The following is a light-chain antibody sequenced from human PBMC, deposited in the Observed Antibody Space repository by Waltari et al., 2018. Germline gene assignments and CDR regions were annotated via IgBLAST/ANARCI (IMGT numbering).Light chain of an antibody. Sequence: QSALTQPASVSGSPGQSNTTPSTGTSSDVGGFNFVSWYQRHPGKAPKLMIYDVSDRPSGVSDRFSGSKSGNTASLTISGLQAEDEGDYYCSSYTSSSTMVFGGGTKLTVL. J-gene: IGLJ2*01. CDR2: DVS. CDR3: SSYTSSSTMV. CDR1: SSDVGGFNF. V-gene: IGLV2-14*03.